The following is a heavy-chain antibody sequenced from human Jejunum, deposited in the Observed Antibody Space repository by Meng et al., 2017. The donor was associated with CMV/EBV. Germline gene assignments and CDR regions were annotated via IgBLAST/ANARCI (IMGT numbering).Heavy chain of an antibody. D-gene: IGHD5-18*01. V-gene: IGHV3-7*02. CDR2: IKTDGSDK. Sequence: EVQVVESGGGLVQPGASLRLSCAASGFTFSSYWMTWVRQAPGKGLEWVANIKTDGSDKNYVDSVKGRFTIPRDNAQNSLYLQMNSLRAEDTAVYYCAKYNYGIDYWGQGTLVTVSS. CDR3: AKYNYGIDY. CDR1: GFTFSSYW. J-gene: IGHJ4*02.